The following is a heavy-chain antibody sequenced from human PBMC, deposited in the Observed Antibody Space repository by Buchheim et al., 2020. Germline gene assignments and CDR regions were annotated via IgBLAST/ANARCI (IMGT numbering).Heavy chain of an antibody. Sequence: EVQLVESGGGLVQPGGSLRLSCAAAGFTFSSYWMSWIRQAPGKGLEWVANIKQDGSENYYVDSVKGRFTIARDHAKHSLYLQMNSLRAEDTAVYYCARVAVAGDYYFDYWGQGTL. D-gene: IGHD6-19*01. CDR3: ARVAVAGDYYFDY. J-gene: IGHJ4*02. V-gene: IGHV3-7*01. CDR1: GFTFSSYW. CDR2: IKQDGSEN.